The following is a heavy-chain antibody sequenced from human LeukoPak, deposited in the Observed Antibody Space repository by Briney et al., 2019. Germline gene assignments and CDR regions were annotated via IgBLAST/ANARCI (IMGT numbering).Heavy chain of an antibody. CDR3: ARDRYYYDSSGYYFDY. Sequence: SETLSLTCTVSGGSISSYYWSWIRQPPGKGLEWIGYIYYSGSTNYNPSLKSRVTMSVDTSKNQFSLKLSSVTAADTAVYYCARDRYYYDSSGYYFDYWGQGTLVTVSS. J-gene: IGHJ4*02. V-gene: IGHV4-59*12. CDR1: GGSISSYY. D-gene: IGHD3-22*01. CDR2: IYYSGST.